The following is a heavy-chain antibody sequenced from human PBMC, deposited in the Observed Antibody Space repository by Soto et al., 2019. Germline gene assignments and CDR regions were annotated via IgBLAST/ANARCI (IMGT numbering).Heavy chain of an antibody. D-gene: IGHD3-22*01. Sequence: PSETLSLTCTVSGDSINNYDHFWTWIRQKPGEGLEWIGYVFYSGATYYTPSLKTRVSISLHKSQSYFTLELSSVTAADTVVYYCATTNVAYSYDSVSWGQGTRFTVSS. CDR3: ATTNVAYSYDSVS. CDR2: VFYSGAT. J-gene: IGHJ5*02. CDR1: GDSINNYDHF. V-gene: IGHV4-31*03.